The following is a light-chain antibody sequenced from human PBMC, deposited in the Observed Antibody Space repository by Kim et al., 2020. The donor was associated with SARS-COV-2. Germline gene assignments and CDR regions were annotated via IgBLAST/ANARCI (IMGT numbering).Light chain of an antibody. CDR3: QQYYDWPWT. CDR1: QSISTN. J-gene: IGKJ1*01. Sequence: EIVMTQSPATLSVSPGEGVTLSCRASQSISTNFCWYQQKPGQAPRLLIYTASTSATGSPARCSSSGSGTEFTPTISSLPSEDVAVYCWQQYYDWPWTFGQGTKVDIK. V-gene: IGKV3-15*01. CDR2: TAS.